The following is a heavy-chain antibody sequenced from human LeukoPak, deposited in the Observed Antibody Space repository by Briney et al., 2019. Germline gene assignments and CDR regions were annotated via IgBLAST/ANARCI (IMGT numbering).Heavy chain of an antibody. CDR2: IYYSGNT. D-gene: IGHD5-18*01. Sequence: PSETLSLTCTVSGGSISSYCWSWIRQPPGKGLEWIGYIYYSGNTNYNPSLKSRVTISIDTSKNQFSLKLSSVSAADTAVYYCARVGYSYAFDPWGQGDLVTVSS. CDR1: GGSISSYC. J-gene: IGHJ5*02. V-gene: IGHV4-59*08. CDR3: ARVGYSYAFDP.